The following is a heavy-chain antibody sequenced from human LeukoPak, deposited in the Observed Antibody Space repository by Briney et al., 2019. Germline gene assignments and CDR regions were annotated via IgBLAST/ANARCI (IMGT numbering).Heavy chain of an antibody. CDR3: ARGTGEFDY. V-gene: IGHV3-30-3*01. CDR2: ISYDGSNK. Sequence: GGSLRLSCAASGFTFSSYAMHWVRQAPGKGLEWVAVISYDGSNKYYADSVKGRFTNSRDNSKNTLYLQMNSLRAEDTAVYYCARGTGEFDYWGQGTLVTVSS. CDR1: GFTFSSYA. J-gene: IGHJ4*02. D-gene: IGHD7-27*01.